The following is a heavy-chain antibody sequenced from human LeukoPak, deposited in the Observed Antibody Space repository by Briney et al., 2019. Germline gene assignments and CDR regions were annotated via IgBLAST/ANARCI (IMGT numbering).Heavy chain of an antibody. CDR1: GFTVSSNY. D-gene: IGHD3-10*01. Sequence: GGSLRLSCAASGFTVSSNYMSWVRQAPGKGLEWVSVIYSGGSTYYADSVKGRFTISRDNSKNTLYLQMNSLRAEDTAVYYCAGVGFGELLWSFDYWGQGTLVTVSS. V-gene: IGHV3-53*01. CDR3: AGVGFGELLWSFDY. J-gene: IGHJ4*02. CDR2: IYSGGST.